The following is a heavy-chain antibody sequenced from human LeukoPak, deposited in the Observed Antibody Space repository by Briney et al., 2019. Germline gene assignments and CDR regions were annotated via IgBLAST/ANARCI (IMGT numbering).Heavy chain of an antibody. CDR3: AKETKVGENLYYFDY. CDR1: GFKFSDYA. Sequence: GGSLRLSCVASGFKFSDYAMHWVRQAPGKGLEWVSGLSWHSGSIGYADSVKGRFIISRDNAKNSLYLEMNGLRPEDSALYYCAKETKVGENLYYFDYWGRGTLVTASS. CDR2: LSWHSGSI. D-gene: IGHD1-26*01. V-gene: IGHV3-9*01. J-gene: IGHJ4*02.